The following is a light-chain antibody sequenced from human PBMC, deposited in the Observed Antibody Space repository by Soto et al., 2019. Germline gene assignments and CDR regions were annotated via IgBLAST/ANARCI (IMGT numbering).Light chain of an antibody. J-gene: IGLJ2*01. V-gene: IGLV2-14*01. CDR3: SLYPSSRTLV. CDR1: SSDVGGYNY. CDR2: EVS. Sequence: QSALTQPASVSGSPGQSITISCTGTSSDVGGYNYVSWYQQHPGKAPKLMIYEVSYRPSGVSNRFSGSKSGNTASLTISGIKAEYEAEYHCSLYPSSRTLVFGGGTKLTVL.